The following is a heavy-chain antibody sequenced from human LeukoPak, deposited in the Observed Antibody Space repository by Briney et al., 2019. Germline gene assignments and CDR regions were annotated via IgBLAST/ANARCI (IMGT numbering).Heavy chain of an antibody. CDR3: ARCSGSSGN. CDR2: INPSSGAT. V-gene: IGHV1-2*02. CDR1: GYAFTDYY. Sequence: VASVKVSCKASGYAFTDYYMHWVRQAPGQGLEWMGWINPSSGATNYAQKFQGRVTMTRDTSISTAYMELSRLRSDDTAVFYCARCSGSSGNWGQGTLVTVSS. D-gene: IGHD1-26*01. J-gene: IGHJ4*02.